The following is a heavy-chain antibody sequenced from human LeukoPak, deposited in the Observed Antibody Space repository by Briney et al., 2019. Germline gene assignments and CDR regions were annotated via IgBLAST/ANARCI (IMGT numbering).Heavy chain of an antibody. V-gene: IGHV5-51*01. Sequence: GESLKISCKGLGYSFSSYWNAWVRQRPGKGLEWMGIIYPGGSETRYDPSFQGQVTISADSSTSTAYLQWSSLRASDTAMYYCARASRDGYNQNFDHWGQGALVTVSS. D-gene: IGHD5-24*01. CDR1: GYSFSSYW. CDR2: IYPGGSET. CDR3: ARASRDGYNQNFDH. J-gene: IGHJ4*02.